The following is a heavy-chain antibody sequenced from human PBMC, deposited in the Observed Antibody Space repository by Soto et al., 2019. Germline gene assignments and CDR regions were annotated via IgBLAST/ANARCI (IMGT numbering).Heavy chain of an antibody. CDR1: GVSISGSNW. CDR2: VYHSGGA. CDR3: ATHVVETPKGRRGWFDP. V-gene: IGHV4-4*02. D-gene: IGHD2-21*02. Sequence: VQLQESGPGLVKPSGTLSLTCNVSGVSISGSNWGSWVRQSPGKGLEWIGEVYHSGGANYNPSFKSRVIISVDKSKNPFCLQLSSVTAADTAIYSCATHVVETPKGRRGWFDPWGQATLVTVSS. J-gene: IGHJ5*02.